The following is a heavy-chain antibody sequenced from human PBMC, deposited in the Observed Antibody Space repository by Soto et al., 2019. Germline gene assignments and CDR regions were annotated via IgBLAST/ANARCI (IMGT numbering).Heavy chain of an antibody. CDR3: ARGYCSSTSCPDDAFDI. Sequence: ASVKVSCKVSGYTLTELSMHWVRQAPGKGLEWMGGFDPEDGETIYAQKFQGRVTMTEDTSTDTAYMELSSLRSEDTAVYYCARGYCSSTSCPDDAFDIWGQGTMVTVSS. D-gene: IGHD2-2*01. J-gene: IGHJ3*02. CDR1: GYTLTELS. V-gene: IGHV1-24*01. CDR2: FDPEDGET.